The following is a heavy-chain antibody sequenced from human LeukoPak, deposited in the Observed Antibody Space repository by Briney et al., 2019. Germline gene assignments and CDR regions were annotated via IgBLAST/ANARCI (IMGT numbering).Heavy chain of an antibody. CDR2: INHSGST. D-gene: IGHD6-6*01. CDR3: ARSLSIAARPPAHDRQEIM. CDR1: GGSFSGYY. V-gene: IGHV4-34*01. J-gene: IGHJ4*02. Sequence: SETLSLTCAVYGGSFSGYYWSWIRQPPGKGLEWIGEINHSGSTNYNPSLKSRVTISVDTSKNQFSLKLSSVTAADTAVYYCARSLSIAARPPAHDRQEIMWGQGTLVTASS.